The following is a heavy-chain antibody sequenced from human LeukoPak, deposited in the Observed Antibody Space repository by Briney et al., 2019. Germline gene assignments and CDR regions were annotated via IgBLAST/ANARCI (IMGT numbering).Heavy chain of an antibody. V-gene: IGHV1-8*01. CDR3: ARDYYDSSGYHGY. CDR1: GYTFTSYD. CDR2: MNPNSGNT. D-gene: IGHD3-22*01. J-gene: IGHJ4*02. Sequence: GASVKVSCKASGYTFTSYDINWVRQATGQGLEWMGWMNPNSGNTGYAQKFQGRVTMTRNTSIGTAYMELSSLRSEDTAVYYCARDYYDSSGYHGYWGQGTLVTVSS.